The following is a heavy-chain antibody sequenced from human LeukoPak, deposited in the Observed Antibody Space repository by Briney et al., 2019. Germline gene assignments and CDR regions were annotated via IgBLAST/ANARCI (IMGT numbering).Heavy chain of an antibody. D-gene: IGHD1-7*01. CDR3: ARQGGLGNYATGSLFDP. CDR2: IWYEGTNK. Sequence: PGGSLRLSCAGSGFTFSNYGMHWVRQAPGNGLEWVAVIWYEGTNKYYADSVKGRFTISRDNSKNTLYLQMDSLRAEDTAMYYCARQGGLGNYATGSLFDPWGQGTLVTVSS. CDR1: GFTFSNYG. V-gene: IGHV3-33*01. J-gene: IGHJ5*02.